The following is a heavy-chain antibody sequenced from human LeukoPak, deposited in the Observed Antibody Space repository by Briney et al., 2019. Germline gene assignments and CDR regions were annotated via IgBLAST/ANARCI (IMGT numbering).Heavy chain of an antibody. CDR3: PRAVRGSGSYL. J-gene: IGHJ4*02. D-gene: IGHD3-10*01. CDR2: IIPIFGTA. CDR1: GGTFSSYA. Sequence: ASVTVSCKASGGTFSSYAISWVRQAPGQGLEWMGRIIPIFGTANYAQKFQGRVTITTDESTSTAYMEPSGLRSEDTAVYYFPRAVRGSGSYLWGQGTLVTVSS. V-gene: IGHV1-69*05.